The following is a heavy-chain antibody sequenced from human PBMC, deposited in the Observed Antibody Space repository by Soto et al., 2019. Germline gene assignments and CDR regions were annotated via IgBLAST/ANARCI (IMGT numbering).Heavy chain of an antibody. J-gene: IGHJ3*02. CDR3: ARDRAGGNDAFDI. Sequence: GESLKISCAASGFTFSSYAMHWVRQAPGKGLEWVAVIAYDGGNKYYADSVKGRFNISRDNSKNTLYLQMTSLRAEDTAVHYCARDRAGGNDAFDIWGQGTMVTVSS. V-gene: IGHV3-30-3*01. CDR1: GFTFSSYA. CDR2: IAYDGGNK. D-gene: IGHD2-15*01.